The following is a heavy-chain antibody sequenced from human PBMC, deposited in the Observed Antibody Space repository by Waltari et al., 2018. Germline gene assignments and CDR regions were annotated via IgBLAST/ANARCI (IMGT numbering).Heavy chain of an antibody. J-gene: IGHJ6*02. CDR1: GGSISSGSYY. Sequence: QVQLQESGPGLVKPSQTLSLTCTVSGGSISSGSYYWSWIRQPAGKGLELIGRIYTSGTTNYNPSLKSRVTISVDTSKNQFSLKLSSVTAADTAVYYCASSIAAAVEYYYGMDVWGQGTTVTVSS. D-gene: IGHD6-13*01. CDR2: IYTSGTT. V-gene: IGHV4-61*02. CDR3: ASSIAAAVEYYYGMDV.